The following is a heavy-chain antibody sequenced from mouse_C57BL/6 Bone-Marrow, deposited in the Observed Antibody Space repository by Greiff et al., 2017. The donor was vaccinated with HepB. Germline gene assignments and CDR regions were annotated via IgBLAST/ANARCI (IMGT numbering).Heavy chain of an antibody. V-gene: IGHV1-69*01. CDR2: IDPSDSYT. CDR1: GYTFTSYW. J-gene: IGHJ3*01. Sequence: VQLQQPGAELVMPGASVKLSCKASGYTFTSYWMHWVKQRPGQGLEWIGEIDPSDSYTNYNQKFKGKSTLTVDKSSSTAYMQLSSLTSEDSAVYYWAREVYYDYDGFAYWGQGTRVTVSA. D-gene: IGHD2-4*01. CDR3: AREVYYDYDGFAY.